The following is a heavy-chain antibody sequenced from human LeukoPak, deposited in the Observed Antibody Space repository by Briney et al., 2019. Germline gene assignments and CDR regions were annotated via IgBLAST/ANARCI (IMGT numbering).Heavy chain of an antibody. J-gene: IGHJ5*02. CDR1: GFTFSTYA. CDR2: IWYDGSNI. CDR3: AKGRPLLLWFGELFP. Sequence: PGGSLRLSCAASGFTFSTYAMHWVRQAPGKGLEWVALIWYDGSNIYYADSVKGRFTISRNDSKNMVYLQMDSLRADDTAVYYCAKGRPLLLWFGELFPWGQGTLVTVSS. D-gene: IGHD3-10*01. V-gene: IGHV3-33*06.